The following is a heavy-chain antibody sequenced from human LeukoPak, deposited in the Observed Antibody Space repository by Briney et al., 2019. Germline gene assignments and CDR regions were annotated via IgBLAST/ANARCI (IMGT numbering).Heavy chain of an antibody. CDR3: ARGYCTTTSCYIDY. D-gene: IGHD2-2*02. V-gene: IGHV3-30*04. Sequence: GRSLRLSCAASGFTFSNYAFHWVRQAPGKGLEWVAVMSYGGINKYYRDSVKGRFTISRDISKSTLYLQMNSLRAEDTAVYYCARGYCTTTSCYIDYWGQGSLVTVSS. CDR1: GFTFSNYA. J-gene: IGHJ4*02. CDR2: MSYGGINK.